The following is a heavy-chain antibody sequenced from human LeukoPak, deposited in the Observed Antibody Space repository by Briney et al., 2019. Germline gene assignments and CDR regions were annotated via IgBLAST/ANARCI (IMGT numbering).Heavy chain of an antibody. J-gene: IGHJ1*01. D-gene: IGHD1-26*01. V-gene: IGHV3-33*01. CDR1: GFTFSSYG. CDR3: ARGGSGSSLQH. Sequence: QTRGSLRLSCAASGFTFSSYGMHWVRQAPGKGLEWVAVIWYDGSNKYYADSVKGRFTISRDNSKNTLYLQMNSLRAEDTAVYYCARGGSGSSLQHWGQGTLVTVSS. CDR2: IWYDGSNK.